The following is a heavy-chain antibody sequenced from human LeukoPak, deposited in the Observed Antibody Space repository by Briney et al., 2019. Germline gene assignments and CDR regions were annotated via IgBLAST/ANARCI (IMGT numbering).Heavy chain of an antibody. CDR3: ARVSSSWINDAFDI. J-gene: IGHJ3*02. D-gene: IGHD6-13*01. V-gene: IGHV4-59*12. Sequence: PSETLSLTCTVSGGSISSYYWSWIRQPPGKGLEWIGYIYYSGSTNYNSSLKSRVTISVDTSKNQFSLKLSSVTAADTAVYYCARVSSSWINDAFDIWGQGTMVTVSS. CDR1: GGSISSYY. CDR2: IYYSGST.